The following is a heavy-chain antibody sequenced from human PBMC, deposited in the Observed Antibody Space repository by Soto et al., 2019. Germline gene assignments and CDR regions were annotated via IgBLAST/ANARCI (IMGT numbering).Heavy chain of an antibody. CDR1: GGSFISYI. CDR2: SIPIQGRA. CDR3: AKSMVFVDHAYMDV. V-gene: IGHV1-69*02. D-gene: IGHD3-10*01. J-gene: IGHJ6*03. Sequence: QVQLVQSGAEVRKPGSSVKVSCEASGGSFISYILTWVRQAPGQGLEWMGRSIPIQGRADYALKFQDRVTTNADRSTQTVCMELRSLRPEDTALYYCAKSMVFVDHAYMDVWGKGTTVTVSS.